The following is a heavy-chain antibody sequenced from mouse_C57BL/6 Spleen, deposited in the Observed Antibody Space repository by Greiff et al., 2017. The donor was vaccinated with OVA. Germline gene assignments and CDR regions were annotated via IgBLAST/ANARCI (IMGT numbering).Heavy chain of an antibody. Sequence: QVQLKQPGAELVKPGASVKMSCKASGYTFTSYWITWVKQRPGQGLEWIGDIYPGSGSTNYNEKFKSKATLTVDTSSSTAYMQLSSLTSEDSAVYYCARTYYDVGAMDYWGQGTSVTVSS. V-gene: IGHV1-55*01. J-gene: IGHJ4*01. CDR1: GYTFTSYW. D-gene: IGHD2-4*01. CDR3: ARTYYDVGAMDY. CDR2: IYPGSGST.